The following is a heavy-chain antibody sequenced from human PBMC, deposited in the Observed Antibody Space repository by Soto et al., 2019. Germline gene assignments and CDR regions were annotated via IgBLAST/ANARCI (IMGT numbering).Heavy chain of an antibody. CDR2: IWNDGSNK. J-gene: IGHJ5*02. CDR1: GFTFSSYC. V-gene: IGHV3-33*01. D-gene: IGHD6-13*01. Sequence: QVQLVESGGGVVQPGRSLRLSCAASGFTFSSYCMHWVRQAPGKGLEWVAVIWNDGSNKYYADAVKGRFTISRDNSKNTLYLQMNSLRAEETAVYYCARDNSSSWYGQTNWFAPWGQGTLVTVSS. CDR3: ARDNSSSWYGQTNWFAP.